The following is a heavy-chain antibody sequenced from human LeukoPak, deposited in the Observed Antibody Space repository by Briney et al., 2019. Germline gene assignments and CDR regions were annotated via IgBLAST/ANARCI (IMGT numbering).Heavy chain of an antibody. CDR1: GFTFGTCA. CDR2: ISSSSSYI. D-gene: IGHD2-15*01. Sequence: GGSLRLSCAASGFTFGTCAMNWVRQAPGKGLEWGSSISSSSSYIYYADSVKGRFTISRDNAKNSLYLQMNSLRAEDTALYYCARNTPDIFLEGWGRGTLVTVSS. J-gene: IGHJ4*02. CDR3: ARNTPDIFLEG. V-gene: IGHV3-21*01.